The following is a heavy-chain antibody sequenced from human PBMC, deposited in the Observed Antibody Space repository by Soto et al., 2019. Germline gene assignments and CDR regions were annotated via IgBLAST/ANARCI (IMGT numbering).Heavy chain of an antibody. CDR2: ISAYNGNT. J-gene: IGHJ1*01. CDR3: AKDYGDTDVELFQH. V-gene: IGHV1-18*01. D-gene: IGHD4-17*01. Sequence: ALVKVSCKASGYTFTSYGISWVRQAPGQGLEWMGWISAYNGNTNYAQKLQGRVTMNTDTSTSTAYMELRSLRSDDTSVYYCAKDYGDTDVELFQHWGRSTGV. CDR1: GYTFTSYG.